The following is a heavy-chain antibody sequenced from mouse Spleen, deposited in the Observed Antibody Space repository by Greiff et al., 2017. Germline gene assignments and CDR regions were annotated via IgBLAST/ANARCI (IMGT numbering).Heavy chain of an antibody. D-gene: IGHD2-10*02. Sequence: EVQLVESGGGLVKPGGSLKLSCAASGFAFSSYDMSWVRQTPEKRLEWVAYISSGGGSTYYPDTVKGRFTISRDNAKNTLYLQMSSLKSEDTAMYYCARQGGYGNYGFAYWGQGTLVTVSA. V-gene: IGHV5-12-1*01. CDR2: ISSGGGST. CDR3: ARQGGYGNYGFAY. CDR1: GFAFSSYD. J-gene: IGHJ3*01.